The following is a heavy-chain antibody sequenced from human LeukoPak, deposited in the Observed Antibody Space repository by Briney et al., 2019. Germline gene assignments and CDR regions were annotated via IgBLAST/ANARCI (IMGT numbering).Heavy chain of an antibody. CDR3: AAPQSRISSYYYVMDV. V-gene: IGHV1-69*10. CDR1: GGTFRSYA. J-gene: IGHJ6*02. Sequence: ASVKVSCKASGGTFRSYAFTWVRQAPGQGLEWMGGIIPVLGIANYAQKFQGRVTITADESTSTAYMELSSLISEDTAVYYCAAPQSRISSYYYVMDVWGQGTTVTVSS. D-gene: IGHD2-15*01. CDR2: IIPVLGIA.